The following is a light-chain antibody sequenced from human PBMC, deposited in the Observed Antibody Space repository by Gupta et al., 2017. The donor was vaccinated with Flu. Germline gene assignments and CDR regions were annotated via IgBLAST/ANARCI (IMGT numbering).Light chain of an antibody. J-gene: IGKJ5*01. V-gene: IGKV3-11*01. CDR2: DAS. CDR3: QQRSNWPLIT. CDR1: QSVTSY. Sequence: DIVLTQSPATLSLSPGERATLSCRASQSVTSYLAWYQQKPGQAPRLLIYDASNRAAGIPARFSGSGSGTDFTLTISSLEPEDVAVYYCQQRSNWPLITFGQGTRLEIK.